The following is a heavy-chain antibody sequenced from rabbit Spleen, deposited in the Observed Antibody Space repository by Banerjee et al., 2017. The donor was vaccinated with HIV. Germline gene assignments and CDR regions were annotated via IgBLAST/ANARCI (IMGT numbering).Heavy chain of an antibody. CDR1: GVSFSSSSY. CDR2: INTITGKA. V-gene: IGHV1S40*01. CDR3: ARDTSSSFSSYGMDL. D-gene: IGHD1-1*01. Sequence: QSLEESGGDLVKPGASLTLTCTASGVSFSSSSYMCWVRQAPGKGLEWIACINTITGKAVYATWAKGRFTISRASSTTVFLQMTSLTAADTATYFCARDTSSSFSSYGMDLWGPGTLVTVS. J-gene: IGHJ6*01.